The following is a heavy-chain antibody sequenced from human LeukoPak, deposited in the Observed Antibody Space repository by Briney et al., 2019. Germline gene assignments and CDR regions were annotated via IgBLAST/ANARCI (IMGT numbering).Heavy chain of an antibody. J-gene: IGHJ4*02. CDR2: INSDGGTT. D-gene: IGHD3-10*01. CDR1: GFTFSGYW. Sequence: GGSLRLSCAASGFTFSGYWMSWVGQAPGKGLVWVSGINSDGGTTTYADCVKGRFTISRDKAKNTLYLQMNNLRAEDTAIYYCATDYYVSGSYYRLFYWGQGTLVTVSS. CDR3: ATDYYVSGSYYRLFY. V-gene: IGHV3-74*01.